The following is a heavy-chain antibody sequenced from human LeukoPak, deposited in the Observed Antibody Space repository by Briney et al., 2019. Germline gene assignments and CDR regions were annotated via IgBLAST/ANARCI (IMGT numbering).Heavy chain of an antibody. Sequence: SETLSLTCTVSGGSISSYYWSWIRQPPGKGLEWIGYIHYSGSTNYNPSLKSRVIISVDTSKNQFSLKLSSVTAADTAVYYCAREAREGHVFDIWGQGTMVTVSS. V-gene: IGHV4-59*01. CDR2: IHYSGST. J-gene: IGHJ3*02. D-gene: IGHD5-24*01. CDR3: AREAREGHVFDI. CDR1: GGSISSYY.